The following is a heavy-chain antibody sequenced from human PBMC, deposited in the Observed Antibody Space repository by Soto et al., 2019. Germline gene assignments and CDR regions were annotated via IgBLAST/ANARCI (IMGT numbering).Heavy chain of an antibody. J-gene: IGHJ4*02. Sequence: QVQLQQWGAGLLKPSETLSLTCAVYGGSFSGYYWNWIRQPPGKGLGWIGEIKHSGRTNYNPSRKSRVTLSVDTSENQFSLKLRSVTAADTAGYYCARGWGRIFDYWGQGTLVTVSS. V-gene: IGHV4-34*01. D-gene: IGHD7-27*01. CDR3: ARGWGRIFDY. CDR1: GGSFSGYY. CDR2: IKHSGRT.